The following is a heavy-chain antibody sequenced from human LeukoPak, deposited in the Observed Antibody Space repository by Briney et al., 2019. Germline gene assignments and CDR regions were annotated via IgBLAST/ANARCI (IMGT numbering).Heavy chain of an antibody. J-gene: IGHJ4*02. CDR3: ARDQEGFDY. CDR2: IYPRDGST. V-gene: IGHV1-46*01. Sequence: ASVKVSCKASGYTFTSNYIHWVRQAPGQGLEWMGMIYPRDGSTSYAQKFQGRVTVTRDTSTSTVHMELSGLRSEDTAVYYCARDQEGFDYWGQGTLVTDSS. CDR1: GYTFTSNY.